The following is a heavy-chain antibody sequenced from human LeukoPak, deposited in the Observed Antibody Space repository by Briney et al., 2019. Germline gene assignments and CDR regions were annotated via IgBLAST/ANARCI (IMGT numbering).Heavy chain of an antibody. J-gene: IGHJ4*02. Sequence: ASVKVSCKASHYTFTNYGVSWVRQAPGQGLEWMGWISAYNGNTNYAQELQGRVTMTTDTSTSTAYMELRSLRSDDTAVYYCARAPYGDYPPAFDYWGQGTLVTVSS. V-gene: IGHV1-18*01. D-gene: IGHD4-17*01. CDR1: HYTFTNYG. CDR2: ISAYNGNT. CDR3: ARAPYGDYPPAFDY.